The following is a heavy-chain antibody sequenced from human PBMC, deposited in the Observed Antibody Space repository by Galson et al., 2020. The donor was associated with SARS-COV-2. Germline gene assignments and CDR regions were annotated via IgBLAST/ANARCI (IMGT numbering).Heavy chain of an antibody. CDR1: GFTFSSYG. V-gene: IGHV3-33*01. CDR2: IWYDGSNK. CDR3: ARDFSVGVVPAAV. Sequence: QLGESLKISCAASGFTFSSYGMHWVRQAPGKGLEWVAVIWYDGSNKYYADSVKGRFTISRDNSKNTLYLQMNSLRAEDTAVYYCARDFSVGVVPAAVWGQGTLVTVSS. D-gene: IGHD2-2*01. J-gene: IGHJ4*02.